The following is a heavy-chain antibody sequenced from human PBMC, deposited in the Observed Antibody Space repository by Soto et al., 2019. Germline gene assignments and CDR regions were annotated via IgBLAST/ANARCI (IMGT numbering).Heavy chain of an antibody. CDR3: AKGSSGWYERFDY. V-gene: IGHV3-23*01. Sequence: ETLSLTCTVSGGSVSSGNYYWSWVRQAPGKGLEWVSAISGSGGSTYYADSVKGRFTISRDNSKNTLYLQMNSLRAEDAAVYYCAKGSSGWYERFDYWGQGTLVTVSS. J-gene: IGHJ4*02. CDR1: GGSVSSGNYY. CDR2: ISGSGGST. D-gene: IGHD6-19*01.